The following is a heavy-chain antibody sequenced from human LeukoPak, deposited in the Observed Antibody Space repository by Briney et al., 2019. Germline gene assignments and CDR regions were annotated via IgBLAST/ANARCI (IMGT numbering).Heavy chain of an antibody. J-gene: IGHJ2*01. CDR2: IYYSGST. CDR1: GGSISSYY. V-gene: IGHV4-59*01. D-gene: IGHD4-17*01. CDR3: ASYGPRSWYFDL. Sequence: PSETLPLTCTVSGGSISSYYWSWIRQPPGKGLEWIGYIYYSGSTNYNPSLKSRVTISVDTSKNQFSLKLSSVTAADTAVYYCASYGPRSWYFDLWGRGTLVTVSS.